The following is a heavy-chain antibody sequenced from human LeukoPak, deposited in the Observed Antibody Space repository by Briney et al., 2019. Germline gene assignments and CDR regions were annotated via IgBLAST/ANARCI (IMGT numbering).Heavy chain of an antibody. CDR2: ISGSGGST. Sequence: PSGGSLGLSCADSGFSFNTYAMTWVRQAPGKGLEWVSGISGSGGSTYYADSVKGRFTISRDNSENTVYLQMNSLRAEDTAVYYCAKLSAPTSGYFDYWGQGTLVTVSS. CDR1: GFSFNTYA. J-gene: IGHJ4*02. D-gene: IGHD2-15*01. CDR3: AKLSAPTSGYFDY. V-gene: IGHV3-23*01.